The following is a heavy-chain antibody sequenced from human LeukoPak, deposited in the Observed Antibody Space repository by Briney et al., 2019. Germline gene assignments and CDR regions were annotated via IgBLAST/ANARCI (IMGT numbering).Heavy chain of an antibody. Sequence: GGSLRLSCAASGFTFSSYGMHWVRQAPGKGLEWVAFIRYDGSNKYYADSVKGRFTISRDNSKNTLYLQMNSLRAEDTAVYYCAKDGVTLRYSDWLYRGNWFDPWGQGTLVTVSS. CDR1: GFTFSSYG. V-gene: IGHV3-30*02. J-gene: IGHJ5*02. D-gene: IGHD3-9*01. CDR3: AKDGVTLRYSDWLYRGNWFDP. CDR2: IRYDGSNK.